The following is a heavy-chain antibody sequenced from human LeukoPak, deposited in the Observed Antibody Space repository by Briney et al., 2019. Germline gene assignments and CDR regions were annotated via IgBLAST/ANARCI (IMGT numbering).Heavy chain of an antibody. D-gene: IGHD1-26*01. Sequence: ASVKVSCEASGYTFTGYYIHWVRQAPGQGLEWVGWITPHSGVTIYAQKFQGRVTMTRDTSISTAYMELSRLTSDDTAVYYCARGQVGATVYVPAFDIWGQGTMVTVSS. J-gene: IGHJ3*02. CDR3: ARGQVGATVYVPAFDI. CDR2: ITPHSGVT. V-gene: IGHV1-2*02. CDR1: GYTFTGYY.